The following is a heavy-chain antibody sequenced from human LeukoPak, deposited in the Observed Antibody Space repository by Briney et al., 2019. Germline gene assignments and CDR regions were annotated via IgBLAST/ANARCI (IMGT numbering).Heavy chain of an antibody. V-gene: IGHV3-23*01. CDR1: GFTFSGYA. Sequence: GGSLRLSCAASGFTFSGYAMSWVRQAPGKGLEWVSAISGSGGSTYYADSVKGRFTISRDNSKNTLYLQMNSLRAEDTAVYYCAKDGTNYDYYYYGMDVWGQGTTVTVSS. J-gene: IGHJ6*02. D-gene: IGHD4/OR15-4a*01. CDR2: ISGSGGST. CDR3: AKDGTNYDYYYYGMDV.